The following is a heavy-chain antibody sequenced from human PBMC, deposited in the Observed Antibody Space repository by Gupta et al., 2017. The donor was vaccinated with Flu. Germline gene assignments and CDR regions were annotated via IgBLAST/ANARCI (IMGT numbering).Heavy chain of an antibody. CDR3: ARCQSNPHGNYYGMDV. D-gene: IGHD4-11*01. V-gene: IGHV4-59*01. J-gene: IGHJ6*02. CDR2: IYYSGST. Sequence: QVQLQESGPGLVKPSETLSLTCTVSGGSISSYSWSWIRQPPGKGLEWIGYIYYSGSTNYNPSRKSRVTISVDTSKNQFSLKLSSVTAADTAVYYCARCQSNPHGNYYGMDVGGQGTTVTVSS. CDR1: GGSISSYS.